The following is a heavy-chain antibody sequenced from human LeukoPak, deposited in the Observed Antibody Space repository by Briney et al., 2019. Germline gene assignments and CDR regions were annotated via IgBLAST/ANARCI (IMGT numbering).Heavy chain of an antibody. Sequence: ASVKVSCKASGYTFTNYGISWVRQAPGQGLEWIGWISAYNGNTNYAQKLQGRVTMTTDTSTSTAYMELRSLRSDDTAVYYCARPLRSEVGYYDSSGYYYDWFDPWGQGTLVTVSS. CDR1: GYTFTNYG. CDR2: ISAYNGNT. CDR3: ARPLRSEVGYYDSSGYYYDWFDP. J-gene: IGHJ5*02. V-gene: IGHV1-18*01. D-gene: IGHD3-22*01.